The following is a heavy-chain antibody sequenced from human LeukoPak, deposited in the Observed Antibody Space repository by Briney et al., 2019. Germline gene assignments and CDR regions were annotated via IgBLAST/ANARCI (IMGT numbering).Heavy chain of an antibody. J-gene: IGHJ6*03. Sequence: GGSLRLSCAASGFTFSIYDMHWVRQATGKGLEWVSYISSSGSTIYYADSVKGRFTNSRDNAKNSLYLQMNSLRAEDTAVYYCARDHPDYYYYMDVWGKGTTVTVSS. CDR1: GFTFSIYD. V-gene: IGHV3-11*01. CDR3: ARDHPDYYYYMDV. CDR2: ISSSGSTI.